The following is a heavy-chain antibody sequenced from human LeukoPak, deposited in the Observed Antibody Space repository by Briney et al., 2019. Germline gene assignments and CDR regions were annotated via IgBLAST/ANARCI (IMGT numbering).Heavy chain of an antibody. V-gene: IGHV4-39*07. CDR2: IYYSGST. CDR1: GGSISSSSSY. J-gene: IGHJ3*02. CDR3: AGGGGSWYARDAFDI. D-gene: IGHD6-13*01. Sequence: SETLSLTCTVSGGSISSSSSYWGWIRQPPGKGLEWTGSIYYSGSTYYNPSLKSRVTISVDTSKNQFSLKLSSVTAADTAVYYCAGGGGSWYARDAFDIWGQGTMVTVSS.